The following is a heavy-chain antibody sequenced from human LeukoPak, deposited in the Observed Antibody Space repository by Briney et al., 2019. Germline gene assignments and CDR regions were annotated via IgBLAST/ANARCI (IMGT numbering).Heavy chain of an antibody. V-gene: IGHV4-31*03. CDR3: ARVSLYDYVWGSYRPYNGMDV. Sequence: SRTLSLTCSVSGGSISSGGYYWSWIRQHPGKGLEWIGYIDYSGSTYYNPSLKSRVTISVDTSKNQFSLKLSSVTAADTAVYYCARVSLYDYVWGSYRPYNGMDVWGQGTTVTVSS. CDR1: GGSISSGGYY. D-gene: IGHD3-16*02. CDR2: IDYSGST. J-gene: IGHJ6*02.